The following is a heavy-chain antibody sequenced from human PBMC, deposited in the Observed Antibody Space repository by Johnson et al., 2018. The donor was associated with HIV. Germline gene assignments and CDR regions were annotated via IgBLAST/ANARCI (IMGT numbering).Heavy chain of an antibody. CDR3: AKDAAAAALRAFDN. CDR1: GFTFSSYA. J-gene: IGHJ3*02. V-gene: IGHV3-30-3*01. CDR2: ISYDGSNK. Sequence: QMLLVEPGGGVVQPGRSLRLSCAASGFTFSSYAMHWVRQAPGKGLEWVAVISYDGSNKYYGDSVKGRFTISRDNSKNTLFLQMSSLRAEDTAVYYCAKDAAAAALRAFDNWGQGTMVTVSS. D-gene: IGHD6-13*01.